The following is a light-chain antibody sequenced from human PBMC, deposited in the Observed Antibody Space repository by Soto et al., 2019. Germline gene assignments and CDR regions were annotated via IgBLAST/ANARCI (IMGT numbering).Light chain of an antibody. J-gene: IGKJ1*01. Sequence: DIVMTQSPDSLAVSLGERATINCKSSQSVLYSSNNKNYLAWYQQKPGQPPKLLIYWASTRESGVPDRFSGSGSGTDFTLTISSRQADDVAVYYCQQYYSTPWTVGQGTKVEIK. V-gene: IGKV4-1*01. CDR1: QSVLYSSNNKNY. CDR3: QQYYSTPWT. CDR2: WAS.